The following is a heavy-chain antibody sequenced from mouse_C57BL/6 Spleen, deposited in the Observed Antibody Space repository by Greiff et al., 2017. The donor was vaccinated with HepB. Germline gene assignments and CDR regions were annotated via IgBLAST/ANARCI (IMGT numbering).Heavy chain of an antibody. CDR2: IDPETGGT. Sequence: QVQLQQSGAELVRPGASVTLSCKASGYTFTDYEMHWVKQTPVHGLEWIGAIDPETGGTAYNQKFKGKAILTADKSSSTAFMELRSLTSEDSAVYYCSPRYDGYLYFDVWGTGTTVTVSS. CDR1: GYTFTDYE. CDR3: SPRYDGYLYFDV. D-gene: IGHD2-3*01. J-gene: IGHJ1*03. V-gene: IGHV1-15*01.